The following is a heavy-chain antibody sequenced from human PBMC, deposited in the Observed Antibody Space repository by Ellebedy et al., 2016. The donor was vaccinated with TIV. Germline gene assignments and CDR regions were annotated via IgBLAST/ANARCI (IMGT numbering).Heavy chain of an antibody. CDR1: GGTFSSYA. Sequence: SVKVSXXASGGTFSSYAISWVRQAPGQGLKWMGGIIPIFGTANYAQKFQGRVTITADESTSTAYMELSSLRSEDTAVYYCATGRRWELLLTYYYYGMDVWGQGTTVTVSS. CDR3: ATGRRWELLLTYYYYGMDV. J-gene: IGHJ6*02. D-gene: IGHD1-26*01. V-gene: IGHV1-69*13. CDR2: IIPIFGTA.